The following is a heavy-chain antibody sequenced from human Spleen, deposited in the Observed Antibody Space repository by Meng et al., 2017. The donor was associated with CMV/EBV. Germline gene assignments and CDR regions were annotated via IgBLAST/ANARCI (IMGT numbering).Heavy chain of an antibody. CDR3: ARDSQTFCGSPGCYDGFPH. CDR1: GFTFMPYN. V-gene: IGHV3-21*01. J-gene: IGHJ4*02. CDR2: ISGSGQDT. Sequence: GESLKISCAASGFTFMPYNMNWVRQAPGKGLEWVSSISGSGQDTYYADSLRGRFTVSRDNRRKALYLQMDALRVEDTAVYYCARDSQTFCGSPGCYDGFPHWGQGTLVTVSS. D-gene: IGHD2-2*01.